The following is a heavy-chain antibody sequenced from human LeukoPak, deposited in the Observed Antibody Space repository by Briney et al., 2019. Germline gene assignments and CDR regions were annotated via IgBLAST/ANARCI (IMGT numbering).Heavy chain of an antibody. D-gene: IGHD2-15*01. CDR2: MNPNSGNT. J-gene: IGHJ4*02. Sequence: ASVKVSCKASGYTFTSYDINWVRQATGQGLEWMGWMNPNSGNTGYAQKFQGRVTMTRNTSISTAYMELSSLRSEDTAVYYCAREVRYCSGGSCYGRGFDYWGQGTLVTVSS. CDR1: GYTFTSYD. CDR3: AREVRYCSGGSCYGRGFDY. V-gene: IGHV1-8*01.